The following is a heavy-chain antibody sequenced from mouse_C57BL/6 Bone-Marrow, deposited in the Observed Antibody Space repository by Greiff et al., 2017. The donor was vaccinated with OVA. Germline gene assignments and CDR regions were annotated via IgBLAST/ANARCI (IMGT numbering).Heavy chain of an antibody. J-gene: IGHJ2*01. Sequence: VQLQQSGGDLVKPGGSLKLSCAASGFTFSSYGMSWVRQTPDKRLEWVATISSGGSYTYYPYSVKGRFTISRDNAKNTLYLQMSSLKSEDTAMYYCARHGAYGSFFDYWGQGTTLTVSS. CDR2: ISSGGSYT. CDR1: GFTFSSYG. D-gene: IGHD1-1*01. CDR3: ARHGAYGSFFDY. V-gene: IGHV5-6*01.